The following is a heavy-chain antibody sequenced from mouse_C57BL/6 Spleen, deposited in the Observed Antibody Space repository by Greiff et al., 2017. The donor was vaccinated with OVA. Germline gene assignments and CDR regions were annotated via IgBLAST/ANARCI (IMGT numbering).Heavy chain of an antibody. J-gene: IGHJ1*03. Sequence: ESGPGLVKPSQSLSLTCSVTGYSITSGYYWNWIRQFPGNKLEWMGYISYDGSNNYNPSLKNRISITRDTSKNQFFLKLNSVTTEDTATYYCWGSDWYFDVWGTGTTVTVSS. V-gene: IGHV3-6*01. CDR3: WGSDWYFDV. D-gene: IGHD1-1*01. CDR2: ISYDGSN. CDR1: GYSITSGYY.